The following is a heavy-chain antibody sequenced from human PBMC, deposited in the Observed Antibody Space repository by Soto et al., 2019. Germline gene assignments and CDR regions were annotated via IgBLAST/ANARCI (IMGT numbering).Heavy chain of an antibody. J-gene: IGHJ5*02. CDR2: ISAYNGNT. Sequence: ASVKVSCKASGYTFASYGISWVRQAPGQGLEWMGWISAYNGNTNYAQKLQGRVTMTTDTSTSTAYMELRSLRSDDTAVYYCARDGLRYFDWLLLPDNWFDPWGQGTLVTVS. CDR3: ARDGLRYFDWLLLPDNWFDP. CDR1: GYTFASYG. V-gene: IGHV1-18*01. D-gene: IGHD3-9*01.